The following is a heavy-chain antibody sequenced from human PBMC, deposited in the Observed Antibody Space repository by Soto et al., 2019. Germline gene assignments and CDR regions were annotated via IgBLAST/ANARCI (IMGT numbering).Heavy chain of an antibody. Sequence: QVQLVQSGAEKKKAGASVKVSCKASGYTFTSYAINWVRQAPGQSPERMGWINAGNGNTKYSHKSQGSVTITRETSASTAYMGLSSLRSEDTAVYYCAKGFPLWFDPWGQGTLVTVSS. J-gene: IGHJ5*02. CDR1: GYTFTSYA. CDR2: INAGNGNT. V-gene: IGHV1-3*05. CDR3: AKGFPLWFDP.